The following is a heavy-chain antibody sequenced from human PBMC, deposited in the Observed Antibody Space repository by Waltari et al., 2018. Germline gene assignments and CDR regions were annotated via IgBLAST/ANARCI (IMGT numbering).Heavy chain of an antibody. Sequence: QVQLVQSGAEVKKPGSSVKVSCKASGGTFSSYAISWVRQAPGQGLEWMGGIIPSFGTANDEQKFQGRVTITTDESTSTAYMELSSLRSEDTAVYYCARDLGGFSLGNGMDVWGQGTTVTVSS. V-gene: IGHV1-69*05. CDR2: IIPSFGTA. D-gene: IGHD3-16*01. CDR1: GGTFSSYA. CDR3: ARDLGGFSLGNGMDV. J-gene: IGHJ6*02.